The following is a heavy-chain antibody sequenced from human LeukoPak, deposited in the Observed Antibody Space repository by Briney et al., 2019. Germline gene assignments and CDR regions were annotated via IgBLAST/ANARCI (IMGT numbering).Heavy chain of an antibody. Sequence: GGSLRLSCAASGFTFSSYWMSWVRQAPGKGLEWVANIKEGGSEKNYVDAVKGRFTISRDNAKNSLYLQMNSLRAEDTAVYYCASQSKPRNNWYYFDFWGQGTLVTVYS. V-gene: IGHV3-7*03. D-gene: IGHD1-1*01. CDR1: GFTFSSYW. J-gene: IGHJ4*02. CDR2: IKEGGSEK. CDR3: ASQSKPRNNWYYFDF.